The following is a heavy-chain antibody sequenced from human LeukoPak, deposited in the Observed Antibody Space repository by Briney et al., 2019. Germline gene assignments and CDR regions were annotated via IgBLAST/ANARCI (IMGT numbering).Heavy chain of an antibody. CDR2: ISSSSSYI. CDR1: GFTFSSYS. D-gene: IGHD3-22*01. CDR3: AKDVSPIVVVILYDY. J-gene: IGHJ4*02. V-gene: IGHV3-21*04. Sequence: TGGSLRLSCAASGFTFSSYSMNWVRQAPGKGLEWVLSISSSSSYIYYADSVKGRFTISRDNSKNTLYLQMNSLRAEDTAVYYCAKDVSPIVVVILYDYWGQGTLVTVSS.